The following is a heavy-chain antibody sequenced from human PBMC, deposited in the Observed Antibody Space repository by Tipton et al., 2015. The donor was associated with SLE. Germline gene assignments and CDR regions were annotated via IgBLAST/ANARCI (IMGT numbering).Heavy chain of an antibody. V-gene: IGHV4-39*07. CDR3: ARKELSTMRDY. J-gene: IGHJ4*02. CDR2: ISHSGNT. CDR1: GVSIRTPTYY. D-gene: IGHD5-24*01. Sequence: TLSLTCTVSGVSIRTPTYYWGWIRQPPGKGLEWIGTISHSGNTYSHTSLESRVTISVDTSQNQFSMSLSSVSAADTAVCYCARKELSTMRDYWGQGTLVTVSS.